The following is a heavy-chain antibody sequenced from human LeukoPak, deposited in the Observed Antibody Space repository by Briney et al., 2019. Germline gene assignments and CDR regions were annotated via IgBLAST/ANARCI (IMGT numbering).Heavy chain of an antibody. Sequence: GGSLRLSCAASGFTFSSYAMYWVRQAPGKGLEWVAVISYDGNNKYYADSVKGRFTISRDDSKNTLSLQMNSLRAEDTAVYYCARGAPERISSSTDYYFDYWGQGTLVTVSS. CDR3: ARGAPERISSSTDYYFDY. CDR1: GFTFSSYA. CDR2: ISYDGNNK. D-gene: IGHD6-6*01. J-gene: IGHJ4*02. V-gene: IGHV3-30-3*01.